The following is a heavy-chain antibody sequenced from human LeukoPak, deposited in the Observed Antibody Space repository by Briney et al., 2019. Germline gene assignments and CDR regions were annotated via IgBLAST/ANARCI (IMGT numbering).Heavy chain of an antibody. J-gene: IGHJ6*02. CDR1: GYTFTSYD. CDR3: ARNVAAAGTFPLLDYYYGMDV. V-gene: IGHV1-8*03. CDR2: MNPNSGNT. D-gene: IGHD6-13*01. Sequence: ASVKVSCKASGYTFTSYDINWVRQATGQGLEWMGRMNPNSGNTGYAQKFQGRVTITRNTSISTAYMELSSLRSEDTAVYYCARNVAAAGTFPLLDYYYGMDVWGQGTTVTVSS.